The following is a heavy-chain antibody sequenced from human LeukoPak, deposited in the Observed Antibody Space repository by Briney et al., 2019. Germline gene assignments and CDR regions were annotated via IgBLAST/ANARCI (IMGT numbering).Heavy chain of an antibody. V-gene: IGHV5-51*01. CDR1: GYSFTSYW. CDR3: ARQRDGYNSYYFDY. D-gene: IGHD5-24*01. CDR2: IYPGDSDT. J-gene: IGHJ4*02. Sequence: LGAPLNISCKGSGYSFTSYWIGWVRQMPGKGLEWMGIIYPGDSDTRYSSSFQSQVTISADKSISTAYLQWSSLKASDTAMYYCARQRDGYNSYYFDYCGQGTLVTVSS.